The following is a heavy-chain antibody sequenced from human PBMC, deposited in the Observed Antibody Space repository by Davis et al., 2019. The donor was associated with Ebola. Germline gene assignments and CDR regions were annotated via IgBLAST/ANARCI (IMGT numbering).Heavy chain of an antibody. V-gene: IGHV3-21*01. Sequence: PGGSLRLSCAASGFTFSSYSMNWVRQAPGKGLEWVSSISSSSSYIYYADSVKGRFTISRDNAKDTLYLQMNSLRVEDTAVYYCARGNYGMDVWGQGTTVTISS. CDR2: ISSSSSYI. CDR3: ARGNYGMDV. CDR1: GFTFSSYS. J-gene: IGHJ6*02.